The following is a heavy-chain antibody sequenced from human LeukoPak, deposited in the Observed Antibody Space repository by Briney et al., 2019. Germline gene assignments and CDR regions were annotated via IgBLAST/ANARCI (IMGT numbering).Heavy chain of an antibody. CDR2: IWYDGSNK. CDR3: AKDSGGIATRSINFDY. V-gene: IGHV3-30*02. J-gene: IGHJ4*02. CDR1: GFTFSSYG. D-gene: IGHD6-13*01. Sequence: GGSLRLSCAASGFTFSSYGMHWVRQAPGKGLEWVAFIWYDGSNKYYADSVKGRLTISRDNSKNTLYLQMNSLRAEDTAVYYCAKDSGGIATRSINFDYWGQGTLVTVSS.